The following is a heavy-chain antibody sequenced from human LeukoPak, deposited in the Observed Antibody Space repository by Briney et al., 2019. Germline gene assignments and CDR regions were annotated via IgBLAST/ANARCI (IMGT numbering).Heavy chain of an antibody. V-gene: IGHV1-69*04. Sequence: SVKVSCKASGGTFSSYAISWVRQAPGQGLEWMGRIIPILGIANYAQKFQGRVTITADKSTSTAYMELSSLRSEDTAVYYCASGSYYVNWFDPWGQGTLVTVSS. J-gene: IGHJ5*02. D-gene: IGHD1-26*01. CDR1: GGTFSSYA. CDR3: ASGSYYVNWFDP. CDR2: IIPILGIA.